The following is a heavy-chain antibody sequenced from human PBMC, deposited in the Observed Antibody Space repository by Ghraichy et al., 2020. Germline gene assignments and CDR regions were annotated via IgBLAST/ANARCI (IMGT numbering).Heavy chain of an antibody. V-gene: IGHV1-18*04. CDR1: GYTFTSYG. Sequence: ASVKVSCKASGYTFTSYGISWVRQAPGQGLEWMGWISAYNGNTNYAQKLQGRVTMTTDTSTSTAYMELRSLRSDDTAVYYCARAIVVVPAAQMTYYYYYGMDVWGQGTTVTVSS. D-gene: IGHD2-2*01. CDR3: ARAIVVVPAAQMTYYYYYGMDV. CDR2: ISAYNGNT. J-gene: IGHJ6*02.